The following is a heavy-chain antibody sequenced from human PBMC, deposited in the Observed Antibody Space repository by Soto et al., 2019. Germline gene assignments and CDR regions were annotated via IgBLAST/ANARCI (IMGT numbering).Heavy chain of an antibody. J-gene: IGHJ4*02. CDR3: ARVDGHASFDY. Sequence: WTWIRQPPGKGLEWIGYIYYRGGTNYNPSLKSRVTMSVDTSKNQFSLKLSSVTAADTAVYFCARVDGHASFDYWGQGTLVTVSS. CDR2: IYYRGGT. V-gene: IGHV4-59*01.